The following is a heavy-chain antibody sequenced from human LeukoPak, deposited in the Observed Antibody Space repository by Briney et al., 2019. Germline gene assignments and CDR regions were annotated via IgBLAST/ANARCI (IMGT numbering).Heavy chain of an antibody. Sequence: PGGSLRLSCAASGCTFSSYGMHWVRQAPGKGLEWVAFIRYDGSNKYYADSVKGRFTISRDNSKNTLYLQMNSLRAEDTAVYYCAKDPRAIPAEYYFDYWGQGTLVTVSS. D-gene: IGHD2-21*01. J-gene: IGHJ4*02. CDR1: GCTFSSYG. CDR2: IRYDGSNK. CDR3: AKDPRAIPAEYYFDY. V-gene: IGHV3-30*02.